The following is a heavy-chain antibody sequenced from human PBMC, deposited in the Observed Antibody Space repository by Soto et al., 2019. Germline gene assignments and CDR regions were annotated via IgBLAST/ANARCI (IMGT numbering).Heavy chain of an antibody. CDR1: GVSIHNSHSF. CDR2: VYYSGGA. Sequence: PSETLSLTCTVSGVSIHNSHSFWSWIRQPPGKGLEFIGTVYYSGGAHYNSSLKSRVTISVDTANNQVSLRMRSLTAADTAVYYCGRVVEGATRHTDLDSWGQGTLVTVSS. CDR3: GRVVEGATRHTDLDS. D-gene: IGHD2-21*01. V-gene: IGHV4-39*01. J-gene: IGHJ5*01.